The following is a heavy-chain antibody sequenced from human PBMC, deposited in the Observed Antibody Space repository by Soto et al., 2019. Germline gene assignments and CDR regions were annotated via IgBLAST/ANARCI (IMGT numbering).Heavy chain of an antibody. D-gene: IGHD6-13*01. Sequence: PGGSLRLSCAASGFTFDDYAMHWVRQAPGKGLEWVSGISWNSGSIGYADSVKGRFTISRDNAKNSLYLQMNSLRAEDTALYYCAKGNRIAARSYYFDYWGQGT. CDR2: ISWNSGSI. V-gene: IGHV3-9*01. J-gene: IGHJ4*02. CDR1: GFTFDDYA. CDR3: AKGNRIAARSYYFDY.